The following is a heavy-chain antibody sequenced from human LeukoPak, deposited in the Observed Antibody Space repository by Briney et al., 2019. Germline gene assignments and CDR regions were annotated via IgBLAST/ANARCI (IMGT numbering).Heavy chain of an antibody. V-gene: IGHV3-11*01. Sequence: GGALRLYCAAPGFTFSDYYMSWIRQAPGEGVEWVSYISTSGSIIYHADSVKGRFTISRDNAKNSLYLQMNSLRVEDTAVYYCARAGLANAFDIWGQGTMVTVSS. CDR2: ISTSGSII. CDR1: GFTFSDYY. CDR3: ARAGLANAFDI. J-gene: IGHJ3*02.